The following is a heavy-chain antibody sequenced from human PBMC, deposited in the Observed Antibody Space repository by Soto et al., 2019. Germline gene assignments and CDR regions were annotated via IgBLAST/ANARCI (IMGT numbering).Heavy chain of an antibody. V-gene: IGHV1-8*01. D-gene: IGHD6-19*01. CDR1: GYTFTSDD. CDR3: ARVGRWLVYYYSGMDV. CDR2: MNPNSGNT. J-gene: IGHJ6*02. Sequence: ASVTLSFTTSGYTFTSDDISWLRQATGQRLEWMGWMNPNSGNTGYAQKFQGRATMTRNTSISTAYMELSSLRSEDTAVYYCARVGRWLVYYYSGMDVWGQGTTVTVSS.